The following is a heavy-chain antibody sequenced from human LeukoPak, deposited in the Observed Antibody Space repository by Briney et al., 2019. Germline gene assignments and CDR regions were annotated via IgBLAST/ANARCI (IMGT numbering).Heavy chain of an antibody. V-gene: IGHV1-2*02. CDR1: GYTFTGYY. D-gene: IGHD1-14*01. CDR2: INPHSGGT. CDR3: ARGQPKDWFDP. Sequence: GASVKVSCKASGYTFTGYYIHWVRQAPGQGLEWMGWINPHSGGTNYAQKFQGGVTMTRDTSITTAYMELSSLRSDDTAVYYCARGQPKDWFDPWGQGTLVTVSS. J-gene: IGHJ5*02.